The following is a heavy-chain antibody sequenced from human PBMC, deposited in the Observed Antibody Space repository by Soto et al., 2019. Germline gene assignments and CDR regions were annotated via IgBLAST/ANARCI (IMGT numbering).Heavy chain of an antibody. J-gene: IGHJ5*01. V-gene: IGHV1-8*01. CDR2: MSPNSENK. CDR3: ARGFGSSWSTGGYNWFDF. D-gene: IGHD6-13*01. CDR1: SCTIPNFD. Sequence: SVKVCYNAASCTIPNFDVNCGGQDSGQWREGMGWMSPNSENKGYAQKFQGRVSMTRDTSITTAYMELSSLRSEDTAVYHCARGFGSSWSTGGYNWFDFWGQGTLVTVSS.